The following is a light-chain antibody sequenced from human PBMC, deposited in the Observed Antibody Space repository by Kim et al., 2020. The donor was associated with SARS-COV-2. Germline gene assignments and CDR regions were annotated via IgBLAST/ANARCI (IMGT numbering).Light chain of an antibody. Sequence: AWGQTVIIPCQGDTIGSYSANWYQKKPGQAPITVIYAKNNRPSGIPDRFAGSNSGNTASLTITGAQAEDEADYYCYSRDSGMNYWVFGGGTQLTVL. V-gene: IGLV3-19*01. CDR3: YSRDSGMNYWV. CDR2: AKN. CDR1: TIGSYS. J-gene: IGLJ3*02.